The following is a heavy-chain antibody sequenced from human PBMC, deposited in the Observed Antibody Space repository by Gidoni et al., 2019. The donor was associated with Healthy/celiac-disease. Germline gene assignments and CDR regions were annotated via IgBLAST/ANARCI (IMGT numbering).Heavy chain of an antibody. CDR2: IIPIFGTA. D-gene: IGHD2-15*01. V-gene: IGHV1-69*01. J-gene: IGHJ6*02. CDR3: AGGLGYCSGGSCYDYYYGMDV. Sequence: QVQLVQSGAEVKKPGSSVKVSCKASGGTFSSYAISWVRQAPGQGLEWMGGIIPIFGTANYAQKFQGRVTSTADESTSTAYMELSSLRSEDTAVYYCAGGLGYCSGGSCYDYYYGMDVWGQGTTVTVSS. CDR1: GGTFSSYA.